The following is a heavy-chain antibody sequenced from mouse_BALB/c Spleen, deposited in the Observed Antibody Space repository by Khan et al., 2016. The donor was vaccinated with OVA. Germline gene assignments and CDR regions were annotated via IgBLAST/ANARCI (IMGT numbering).Heavy chain of an antibody. J-gene: IGHJ4*01. CDR1: GYTFTDYD. CDR3: AKIFYGNSYAMDY. CDR2: IYPGSGST. D-gene: IGHD2-1*01. V-gene: IGHV1-77*01. Sequence: QVQLQQSGPELVKPGASVKMSCKTSGYTFTDYDIRWVKQTTGQGLEWIGEIYPGSGSTYYNEKFKGKATLTADKSSNTAYMQLSSLTSEDSAVYFCAKIFYGNSYAMDYWGQGTAVTVSS.